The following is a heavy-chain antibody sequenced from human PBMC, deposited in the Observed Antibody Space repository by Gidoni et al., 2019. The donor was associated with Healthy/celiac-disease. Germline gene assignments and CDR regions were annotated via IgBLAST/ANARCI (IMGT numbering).Heavy chain of an antibody. CDR2: ISWNSGSI. V-gene: IGHV3-9*01. D-gene: IGHD3-3*01. CDR3: AKDAGSGFSRLYYYGMDV. Sequence: EVQLVESGGGLVQPGRSLRLSCAASGFTFDNSAMHWVRQAPGKGLEWVSGISWNSGSIGYADSVKGRFTISRDNAKNSLYLQMNSLRAEDTALYYCAKDAGSGFSRLYYYGMDVWGQGTTVTVSS. CDR1: GFTFDNSA. J-gene: IGHJ6*02.